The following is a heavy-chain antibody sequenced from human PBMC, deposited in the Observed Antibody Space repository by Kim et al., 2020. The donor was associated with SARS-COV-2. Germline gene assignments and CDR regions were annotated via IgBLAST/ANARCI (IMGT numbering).Heavy chain of an antibody. CDR3: AVRWLQGRVFDY. Sequence: YYAESVKGRFTITRDNSKKTLYLQMNSLRAEDTAVYYWAVRWLQGRVFDYWGQGTLVTVSS. V-gene: IGHV3-30*01. D-gene: IGHD5-12*01. J-gene: IGHJ4*02.